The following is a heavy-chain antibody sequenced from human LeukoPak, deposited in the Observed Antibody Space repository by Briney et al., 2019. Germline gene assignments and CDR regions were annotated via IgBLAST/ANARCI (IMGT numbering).Heavy chain of an antibody. J-gene: IGHJ4*02. CDR2: IWYDGSNQ. CDR1: GLTFRNYG. Sequence: GRSLRLSCAASGLTFRNYGMHWVRQAPGKGLEWVAVIWYDGSNQYYLDSVKGRFTVSRDNAKNTLYLQMNSLRAEDTAVYYCATDRNSGKYYDYWGQGTLVTVSS. V-gene: IGHV3-33*01. CDR3: ATDRNSGKYYDY. D-gene: IGHD1-26*01.